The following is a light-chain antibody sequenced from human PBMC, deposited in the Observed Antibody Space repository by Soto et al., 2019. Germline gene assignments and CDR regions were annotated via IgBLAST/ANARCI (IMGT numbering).Light chain of an antibody. CDR2: WAS. J-gene: IGKJ1*01. CDR3: HQYYGTRT. V-gene: IGKV4-1*01. Sequence: DIVLTQSPDSLAVSLGERATIKCKSSQSVLYSSNNRNYLAWYQQKPGQAPKLLIYWASTRESGVPERFSGSGSGTDFTLTISSLQTEDVAVYYCHQYYGTRTFGQGTKVEVK. CDR1: QSVLYSSNNRNY.